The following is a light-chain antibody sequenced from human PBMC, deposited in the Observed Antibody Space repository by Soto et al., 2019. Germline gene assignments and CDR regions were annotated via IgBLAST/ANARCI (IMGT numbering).Light chain of an antibody. V-gene: IGKV3-20*01. CDR2: GAS. CDR3: QQYGSSPET. J-gene: IGKJ1*01. CDR1: QSVSGSY. Sequence: EIVLTQSPGTLSLSPGGRATLSCRASQSVSGSYLAWYQQKPGQAPRLLIYGASSRATGIPDRFSGSGSGTDFTLTISRLEPEDFAGYYGQQYGSSPETFGQGTKLEIK.